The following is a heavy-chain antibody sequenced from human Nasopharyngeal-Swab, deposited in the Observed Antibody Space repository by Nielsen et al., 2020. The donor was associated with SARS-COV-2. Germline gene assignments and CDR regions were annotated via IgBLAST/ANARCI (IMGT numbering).Heavy chain of an antibody. CDR1: GYTFTGYY. Sequence: ASVTVSCKASGYTFTGYYMHWVRQAPGQGLEWMGIINPSGGSTSYAQKFQGRVTMTRDTSTSTVYMELSSLRSEDTAVYYFARDQIGDSSGYDFDYWGQGTLVTVSS. CDR2: INPSGGST. V-gene: IGHV1-46*01. D-gene: IGHD3-22*01. CDR3: ARDQIGDSSGYDFDY. J-gene: IGHJ4*02.